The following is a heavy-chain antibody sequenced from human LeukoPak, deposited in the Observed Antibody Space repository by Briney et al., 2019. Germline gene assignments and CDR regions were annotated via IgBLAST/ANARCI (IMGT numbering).Heavy chain of an antibody. CDR2: INQDGSEK. V-gene: IGHV3-7*01. CDR3: ARLTAFIEPFDY. CDR1: GFTFSSHC. Sequence: GGSLRLSCAASGFTFSSHCMSWVRQAPGKGLEWVANINQDGSEKYYVDSVKGRFTISRDNAKNSLYLQMNSLIAEDTAVYYCARLTAFIEPFDYWGQGTLVTVSS. D-gene: IGHD3-16*02. J-gene: IGHJ4*02.